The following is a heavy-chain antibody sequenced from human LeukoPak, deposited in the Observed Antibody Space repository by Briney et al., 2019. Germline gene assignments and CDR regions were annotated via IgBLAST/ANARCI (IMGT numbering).Heavy chain of an antibody. CDR2: ISSSGSTI. J-gene: IGHJ3*02. CDR3: ARRDGYNYVAFDI. D-gene: IGHD5-24*01. V-gene: IGHV3-48*03. CDR1: GFTFSSYE. Sequence: GGSLRLSCAASGFTFSSYEMNWVRQAPGKGLEWVSYISSSGSTIYYADSVKGRFTISRDKAKNSLYLQMNSLRAEDTAVYYCARRDGYNYVAFDIWGQGTMVTVSS.